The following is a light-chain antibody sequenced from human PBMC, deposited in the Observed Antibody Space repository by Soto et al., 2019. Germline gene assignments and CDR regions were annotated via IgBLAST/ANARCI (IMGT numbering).Light chain of an antibody. CDR3: QQRSNWPPEDT. Sequence: EIVLTQSPATLSLSPGDRATLSCRASQSVSRYLAWYQQKPGQAPRLLIYDSSNRATGIPARFSGSGSGTDFTLTISSLEPEDFAVYYCQQRSNWPPEDTFGQGTRLEIK. V-gene: IGKV3-11*01. CDR2: DSS. J-gene: IGKJ5*01. CDR1: QSVSRY.